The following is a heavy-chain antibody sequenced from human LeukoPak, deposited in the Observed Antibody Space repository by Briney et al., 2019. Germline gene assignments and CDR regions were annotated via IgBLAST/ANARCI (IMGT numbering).Heavy chain of an antibody. V-gene: IGHV4-61*01. D-gene: IGHD2-8*01. CDR3: ALNGDS. CDR1: GGSLRGDNYS. CDR2: IHHSGST. J-gene: IGHJ4*02. Sequence: ETLSLTCTVSGGSLRGDNYSWTWIRQPPGRGLEWIGNIHHSGSTNYNPSLKSRVTISVDTSKNQFSLRLSSVTAADTAMYYCALNGDSWGQGNLVTVSS.